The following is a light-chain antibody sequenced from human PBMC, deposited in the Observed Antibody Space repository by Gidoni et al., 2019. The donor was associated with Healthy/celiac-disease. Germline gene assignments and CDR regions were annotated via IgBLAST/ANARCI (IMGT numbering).Light chain of an antibody. V-gene: IGKV3-20*01. J-gene: IGKJ2*01. CDR3: QQYGF. CDR1: QSVSSSY. CDR2: GAS. Sequence: EIVLTQSPGTLSLSPVERATLSCRASQSVSSSYLAWYQQKPGQAPRLLIYGASSRATGIPDRFSGSGSGTDFTLTISRLEPEDFAVYYCQQYGFFGQGTKLEIK.